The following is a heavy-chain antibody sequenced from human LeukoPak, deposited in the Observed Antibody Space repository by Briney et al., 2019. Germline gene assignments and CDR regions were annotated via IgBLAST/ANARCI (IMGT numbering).Heavy chain of an antibody. CDR1: GFTVSNNY. CDR3: AGAIGYFDF. V-gene: IGHV3-53*01. CDR2: IYRDGST. Sequence: GGSLRLSCEASGFTVSNNYMSWVRQAPGKGLEWVSVIYRDGSTYYADSVKGRFTISRDNSKNTLSLQMNSLRAEDSAVYYCAGAIGYFDFWGQGTLVTVSS. J-gene: IGHJ4*02. D-gene: IGHD2-21*01.